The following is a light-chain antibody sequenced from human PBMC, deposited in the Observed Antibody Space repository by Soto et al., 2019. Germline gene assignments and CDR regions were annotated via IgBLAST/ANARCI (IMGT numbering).Light chain of an antibody. CDR1: SSDVGGYNY. Sequence: QSALTQPASVSGSPGQSITISCTGTSSDVGGYNYVSWYQQHPGKAPKLMIYEVSNRPSGVSNRFSGSKSGNTASLTISGLQAEDEADYYCSSYTSSSTRDVVFGGGTKRTGL. CDR3: SSYTSSSTRDVV. CDR2: EVS. J-gene: IGLJ2*01. V-gene: IGLV2-14*01.